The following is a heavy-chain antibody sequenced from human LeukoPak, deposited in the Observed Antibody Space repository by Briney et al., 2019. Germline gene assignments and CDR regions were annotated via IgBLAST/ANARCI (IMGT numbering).Heavy chain of an antibody. J-gene: IGHJ4*02. CDR3: ANQNYYGSGSYPDS. CDR2: ISFSVNTK. V-gene: IGHV3-48*04. Sequence: QPGGSLRLSCAASGFTFSDYSMNWVRQAPGRGLEWVSYISFSVNTKYYGDSVKGRFTISRDNAKNSLYLQMYRLRAEDTAVYYCANQNYYGSGSYPDSWGQGTLVTVSS. CDR1: GFTFSDYS. D-gene: IGHD3-10*01.